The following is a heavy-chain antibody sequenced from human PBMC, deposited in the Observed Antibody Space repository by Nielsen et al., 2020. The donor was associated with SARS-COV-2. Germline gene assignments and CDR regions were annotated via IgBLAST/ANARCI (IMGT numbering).Heavy chain of an antibody. CDR1: GLIFSSSW. D-gene: IGHD1-1*01. CDR3: LQGGAS. J-gene: IGHJ5*02. CDR2: INPDGSMK. V-gene: IGHV3-7*05. Sequence: GESLKISCAASGLIFSSSWMVWVRQGPGKRLEWVANINPDGSMKRHVDSVMGRFTISRDNARDSLYLQMNNLRAEGTAIYYCLQGGASWGQGTLVTVSS.